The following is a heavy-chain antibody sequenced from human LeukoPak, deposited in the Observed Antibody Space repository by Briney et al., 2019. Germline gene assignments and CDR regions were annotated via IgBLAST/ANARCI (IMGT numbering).Heavy chain of an antibody. V-gene: IGHV1-18*01. CDR2: INAYNGDT. D-gene: IGHD3-22*01. Sequence: ASVKVSCKASGYTFTRYGISWVRQVPGQGLEWMGWINAYNGDTNYAHKLQGRVTMTTDPSTSTAYMELRSLRSDDTAVYYCARDEGSYYDYFDYWGQGTQVTVSS. CDR1: GYTFTRYG. J-gene: IGHJ4*02. CDR3: ARDEGSYYDYFDY.